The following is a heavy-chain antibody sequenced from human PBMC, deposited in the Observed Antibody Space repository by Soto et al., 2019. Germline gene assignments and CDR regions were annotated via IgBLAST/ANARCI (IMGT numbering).Heavy chain of an antibody. D-gene: IGHD2-2*01. CDR2: IHPLTGSP. Sequence: APVKVSCKASGGMFYSSAINWVRQAPGQGLQLLGGIHPLTGSPKYAQTFLCRVTLSADASATTAYMHLSGLTPDDPALYYCSFDPNSTYQLTRSWGRGPQVTISS. CDR1: GGMFYSSA. CDR3: SFDPNSTYQLTRS. V-gene: IGHV1-69*13. J-gene: IGHJ5*02.